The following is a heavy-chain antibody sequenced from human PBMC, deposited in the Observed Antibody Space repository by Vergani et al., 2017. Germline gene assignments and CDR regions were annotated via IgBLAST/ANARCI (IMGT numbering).Heavy chain of an antibody. V-gene: IGHV4-59*01. D-gene: IGHD5-12*01. CDR2: IYYSGST. J-gene: IGHJ1*01. CDR1: GGPISSYY. CDR3: ARGLSGYEH. Sequence: QVQLQESGPGLVKPSETLSLICTVSGGPISSYYWSWIRQPPGKRLEWIGYIYYSGSTNYNPSLKSRVTISVDTSKNQFSLKLSSVTAADTAVYYCARGLSGYEHWGQGTLVTVSS.